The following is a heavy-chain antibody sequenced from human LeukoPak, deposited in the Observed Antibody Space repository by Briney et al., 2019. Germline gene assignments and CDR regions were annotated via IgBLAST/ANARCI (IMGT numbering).Heavy chain of an antibody. V-gene: IGHV4-39*07. J-gene: IGHJ6*02. CDR1: GGSISSSSYY. D-gene: IGHD6-13*01. CDR2: IYYSGST. CDR3: ARDSSSWTNPQDYYYGMDV. Sequence: SETLSLTCTVSGGSISSSSYYWGWIRQPPGKGLEWIGNIYYSGSTYYNPSLKSRVTISVDTSKNQFSLKLRSVTAADTAVYYCARDSSSWTNPQDYYYGMDVWGQGTTVTVSS.